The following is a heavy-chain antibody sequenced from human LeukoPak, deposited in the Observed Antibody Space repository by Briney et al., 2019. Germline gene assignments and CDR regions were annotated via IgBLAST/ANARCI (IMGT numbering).Heavy chain of an antibody. CDR3: ARDARAARLDYFDH. J-gene: IGHJ4*02. CDR2: IKQDGSEK. V-gene: IGHV3-7*01. CDR1: GFTFSTYW. D-gene: IGHD6-6*01. Sequence: GGSLRLSCAASGFTFSTYWVSWVRQAPGKGLEWVANIKQDGSEKYYVDSVKGRFTISRDNARDSLYLQMNSLRAEDTAVYYCARDARAARLDYFDHWGQGTVVTVSS.